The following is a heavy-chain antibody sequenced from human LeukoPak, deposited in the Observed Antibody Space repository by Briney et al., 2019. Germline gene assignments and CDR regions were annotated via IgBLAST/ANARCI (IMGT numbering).Heavy chain of an antibody. D-gene: IGHD6-6*01. V-gene: IGHV7-4-1*02. CDR3: AREAAARPDYFDY. CDR1: GYTFTSYA. Sequence: ASVKVSCTASGYTFTSYAMNWVRQAPGQGLEWMGWINTNTGNPTYAQGFTGRFVLSLDTSVSTAYLQISSLKAEDTAVYYCAREAAARPDYFDYWGQGTLVTVSS. CDR2: INTNTGNP. J-gene: IGHJ4*02.